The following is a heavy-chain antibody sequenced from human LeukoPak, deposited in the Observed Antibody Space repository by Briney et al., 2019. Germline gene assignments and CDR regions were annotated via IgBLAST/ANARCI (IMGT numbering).Heavy chain of an antibody. CDR1: GFTFSSYA. V-gene: IGHV3-23*01. CDR2: ISGSGGST. J-gene: IGHJ4*02. CDR3: AKMGLYYDFWSGYQFDY. Sequence: AGGSLRLSCAASGFTFSSYAMSWVRQAPGKGLEGVPAISGSGGSTYYADSVEGRFTISRDNSKNRLYQQMNSLRAEDTAVYYCAKMGLYYDFWSGYQFDYWGQGTLVTVSS. D-gene: IGHD3-3*01.